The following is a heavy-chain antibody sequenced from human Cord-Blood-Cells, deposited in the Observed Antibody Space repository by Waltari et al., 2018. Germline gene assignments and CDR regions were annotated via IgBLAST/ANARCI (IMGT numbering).Heavy chain of an antibody. Sequence: QVQLVQSGAEVKKPGASVKVSCKASGYTFTGYYMPWVRQAPGKGLEWMGWINPNSGGTNYAQKFQGRVTMTRDTSISTAYMELSRLRSDDTAVYYCAREKDDFWSGYYLDYWGQGTLVTVSS. J-gene: IGHJ4*02. CDR2: INPNSGGT. CDR1: GYTFTGYY. D-gene: IGHD3-3*01. V-gene: IGHV1-2*02. CDR3: AREKDDFWSGYYLDY.